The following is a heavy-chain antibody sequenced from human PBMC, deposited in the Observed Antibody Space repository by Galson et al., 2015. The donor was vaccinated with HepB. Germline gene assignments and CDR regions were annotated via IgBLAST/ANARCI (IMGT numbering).Heavy chain of an antibody. CDR3: ARAAVVVVAAIREDYGMDV. CDR1: GFTFSSYG. CDR2: IWYDGSNK. Sequence: SLRLSCAASGFTFSSYGMHWVRQAPGKGLEWVAVIWYDGSNKYYADSVKGRFTISRDNSKNTLYLQMNSLRAEDTAVYYCARAAVVVVAAIREDYGMDVWGQGTTVTISS. J-gene: IGHJ6*02. V-gene: IGHV3-33*01. D-gene: IGHD2-15*01.